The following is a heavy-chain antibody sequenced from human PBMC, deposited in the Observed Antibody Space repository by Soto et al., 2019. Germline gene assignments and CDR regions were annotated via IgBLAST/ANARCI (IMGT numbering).Heavy chain of an antibody. J-gene: IGHJ4*02. CDR2: IIPIFGTA. CDR1: GGTFSSYA. D-gene: IGHD3-10*01. CDR3: ARVDTPXYYYGSGSYYNEYYFDY. Sequence: SVKVSCKASGGTFSSYAISWVRQAPGQGLEWMGGIIPIFGTANYAQKFQGRVTITADESTSTAYMELSSLRSEDTAVYYCARVDTPXYYYGSGSYYNEYYFDYWGQGTLVTVSS. V-gene: IGHV1-69*13.